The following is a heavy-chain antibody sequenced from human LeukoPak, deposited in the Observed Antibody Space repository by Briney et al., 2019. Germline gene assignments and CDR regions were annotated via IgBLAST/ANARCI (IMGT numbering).Heavy chain of an antibody. D-gene: IGHD1-26*01. Sequence: GWSLRLSCAASGFTFSNYAMSWVRQAPGKGLEWVSGISVSRDSTYYGDPVKGRFTVSRDNSKNTLYLLMNTLRAEDTAVYYCAKVLSGSQDYWGQGTLVTVFS. V-gene: IGHV3-23*01. J-gene: IGHJ4*02. CDR3: AKVLSGSQDY. CDR2: ISVSRDST. CDR1: GFTFSNYA.